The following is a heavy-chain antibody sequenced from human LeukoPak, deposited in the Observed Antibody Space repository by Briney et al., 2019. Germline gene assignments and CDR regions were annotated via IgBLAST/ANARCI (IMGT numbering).Heavy chain of an antibody. CDR3: AKDLGYSYGYVDY. D-gene: IGHD5-18*01. CDR1: GFTFSSFG. Sequence: GGSLRLSCAASGFTFSSFGMHWVRQAPGKGLEWVALIRYDGSNKYYADSVKGRFTISRDHSKNTLYLQVNSLRAEDTAMYYCAKDLGYSYGYVDYWGQGALVTVSS. J-gene: IGHJ4*02. V-gene: IGHV3-30*02. CDR2: IRYDGSNK.